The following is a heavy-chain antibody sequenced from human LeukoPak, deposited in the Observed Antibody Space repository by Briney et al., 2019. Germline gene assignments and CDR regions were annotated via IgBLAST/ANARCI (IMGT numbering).Heavy chain of an antibody. CDR2: IKQDGSEK. Sequence: GGSLRLSCTASGFTFSRYWMSWVRQAPGKGLEWVANIKQDGSEKYYVDSVKGRFTISRDNAKNSLYLQLNSLRAEDTAVYYCARDRDYYDSSGYADYWGQGTLVTVSS. D-gene: IGHD3-22*01. J-gene: IGHJ4*02. V-gene: IGHV3-7*01. CDR1: GFTFSRYW. CDR3: ARDRDYYDSSGYADY.